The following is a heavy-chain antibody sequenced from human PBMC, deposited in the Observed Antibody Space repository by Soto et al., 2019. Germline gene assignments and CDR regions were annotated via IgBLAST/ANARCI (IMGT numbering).Heavy chain of an antibody. V-gene: IGHV1-18*01. CDR1: GYTFTSYG. J-gene: IGHJ4*02. CDR3: ARKNYDILTGLDDY. Sequence: ASVEVSCKASGYTFTSYGISWVRQAPGQGLEWMGWISAYNGNTNYAQKLQGRVTMTTDTSTSTAYMELRSLRSDDTAVYYCARKNYDILTGLDDYWGQGALVTVSS. D-gene: IGHD3-9*01. CDR2: ISAYNGNT.